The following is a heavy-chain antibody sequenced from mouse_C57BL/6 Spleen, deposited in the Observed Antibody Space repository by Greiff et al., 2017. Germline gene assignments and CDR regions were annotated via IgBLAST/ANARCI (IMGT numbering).Heavy chain of an antibody. CDR2: IYPRSGNT. D-gene: IGHD1-1*01. CDR1: GYTFTSYG. V-gene: IGHV1-81*01. Sequence: QVQLKESGAELARPGASVKLSCKASGYTFTSYGISWVKQRTGQGLEWIGEIYPRSGNTYYNEKFKGKATLTADKSSSTAYMELRSLTSEDSAVYFCARLGITTVVATDAYWGQGTLVTVSA. CDR3: ARLGITTVVATDAY. J-gene: IGHJ3*01.